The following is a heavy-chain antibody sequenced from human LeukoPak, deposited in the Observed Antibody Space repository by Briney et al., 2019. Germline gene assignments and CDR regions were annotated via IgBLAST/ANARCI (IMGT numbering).Heavy chain of an antibody. CDR2: IYYSGST. CDR3: VGNYYGSGSYYSYYYYMDV. V-gene: IGHV4-59*08. Sequence: PSETLSLTCTVSGGSISSYYWNWIRQPPGKGLEWIGYIYYSGSTNYNPSLKSRVTISVDTSKNQFSLKLSSVTAADTAVYYCVGNYYGSGSYYSYYYYMDVWGKGTTVTISS. J-gene: IGHJ6*03. CDR1: GGSISSYY. D-gene: IGHD3-10*01.